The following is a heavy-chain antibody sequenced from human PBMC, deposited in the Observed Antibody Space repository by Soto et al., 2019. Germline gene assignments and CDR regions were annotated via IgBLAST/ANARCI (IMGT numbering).Heavy chain of an antibody. V-gene: IGHV1-2*04. J-gene: IGHJ6*02. Sequence: ASVKVSCKASGYTFTGYYMHWVRQAPGQGLEWMGWINPNSGGTNYAQKFQGWVTMTRDTSISTAYMELCRLRSDDTAVYYCARGLGYYYGSGSTFFYYYYGMDVWGQGTTVTVSS. CDR2: INPNSGGT. CDR1: GYTFTGYY. D-gene: IGHD3-10*01. CDR3: ARGLGYYYGSGSTFFYYYYGMDV.